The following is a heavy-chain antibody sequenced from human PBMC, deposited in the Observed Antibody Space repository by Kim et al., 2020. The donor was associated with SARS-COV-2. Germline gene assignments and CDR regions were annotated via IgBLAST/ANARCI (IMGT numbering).Heavy chain of an antibody. CDR1: GFTFSSHA. J-gene: IGHJ4*02. D-gene: IGHD6-13*01. Sequence: GGSLRLSCAASGFTFSSHAIHWVRQAPGKGLEWVTVISYNGGDKKFADSVKGRFTISRDNSKNTLYLQMNSLRPEDTAVYYCARDRAIPAAVYYFDHWGQGTLVTVSS. CDR2: ISYNGGDK. CDR3: ARDRAIPAAVYYFDH. V-gene: IGHV3-30*04.